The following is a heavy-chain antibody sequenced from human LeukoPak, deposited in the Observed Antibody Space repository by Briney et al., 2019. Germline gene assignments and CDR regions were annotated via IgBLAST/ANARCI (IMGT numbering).Heavy chain of an antibody. CDR1: GGSFSGYY. CDR3: ARLPHYYGMDV. Sequence: SETLSLTCAVYGGSFSGYYWSWIRQPPRKGLEWIGEINHSGSTNYNPSLKSRVTISVDTSKNQFSLKLSSVTAADTAVYYCARLPHYYGMDVWGKGTTVTVSS. J-gene: IGHJ6*04. V-gene: IGHV4-34*01. CDR2: INHSGST.